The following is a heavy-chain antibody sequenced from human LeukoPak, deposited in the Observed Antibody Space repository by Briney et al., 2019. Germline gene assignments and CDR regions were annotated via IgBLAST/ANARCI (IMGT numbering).Heavy chain of an antibody. D-gene: IGHD6-19*01. CDR2: ISSSGGST. Sequence: GGSLRLSCAVSEFTFRDYEMHWVRQAPGKGLVWVSYISSSGGSTYYAPSVKGRFTISRDNAKNSLYLQMNSLRSDDTAVYYCATLAVAGPFGYWGQGTLVTVSS. CDR3: ATLAVAGPFGY. J-gene: IGHJ4*02. CDR1: EFTFRDYE. V-gene: IGHV3-48*03.